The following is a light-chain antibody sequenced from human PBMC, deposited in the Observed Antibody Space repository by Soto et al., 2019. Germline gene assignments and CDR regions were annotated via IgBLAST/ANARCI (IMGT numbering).Light chain of an antibody. CDR1: QSVSSN. V-gene: IGKV3-15*01. CDR2: DTS. Sequence: EIVLTQSPGTLSLSPGERATLSCRASQSVSSNYLAWYQQKSGQAPRLLIYDTSTRATGVPARFSGSRSGPEFTLTINSLQSEDFAIYYCQPYNNWPLTFGGGTKVDIK. CDR3: QPYNNWPLT. J-gene: IGKJ4*01.